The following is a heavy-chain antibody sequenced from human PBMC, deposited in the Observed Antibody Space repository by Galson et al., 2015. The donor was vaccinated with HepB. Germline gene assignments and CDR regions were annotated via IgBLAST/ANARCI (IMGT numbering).Heavy chain of an antibody. Sequence: SVKVSCKASGGTFSSYAISWVRQAPGQGLEWMGGIIPIFGTANYAQKFQGRVTITADESTSTAYMELSSLRSEDTAVYYRARVGSITMVQGAPLDYWGQGTLVTVSS. V-gene: IGHV1-69*13. J-gene: IGHJ4*02. CDR2: IIPIFGTA. CDR1: GGTFSSYA. D-gene: IGHD3-10*01. CDR3: ARVGSITMVQGAPLDY.